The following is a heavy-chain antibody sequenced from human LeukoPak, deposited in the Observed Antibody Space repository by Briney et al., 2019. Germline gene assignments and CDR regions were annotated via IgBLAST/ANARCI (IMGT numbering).Heavy chain of an antibody. J-gene: IGHJ3*02. CDR2: IYYSGST. CDR1: GGSISSGVYY. Sequence: TSQTLSLTCTVSGGSISSGVYYWSWLRQHPGKGLEWIGYIYYSGSTYSNPSLKSRLTMSVDISKNQFSLKLSSVTAADTAVYYCARGVKGLRGAFDIWGQGTMVTVSS. CDR3: ARGVKGLRGAFDI. V-gene: IGHV4-31*03. D-gene: IGHD3-10*01.